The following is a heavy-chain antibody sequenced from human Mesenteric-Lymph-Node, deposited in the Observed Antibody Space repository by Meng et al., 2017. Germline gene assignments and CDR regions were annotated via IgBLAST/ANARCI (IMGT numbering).Heavy chain of an antibody. CDR3: AREAGRDGYATPKFDY. J-gene: IGHJ4*02. V-gene: IGHV4-31*03. D-gene: IGHD5-24*01. CDR1: GGSIGSGGSY. Sequence: QVQLLAPGPGLVKPSQTLSLPCTVSGGSIGSGGSYGSWIRQHPGKGVEWIGYIYSTGSTFYNPSLKSRVTISVDTSKNQFSLKLISATAADTAVYYCAREAGRDGYATPKFDYWGQGTLVTVSS. CDR2: IYSTGST.